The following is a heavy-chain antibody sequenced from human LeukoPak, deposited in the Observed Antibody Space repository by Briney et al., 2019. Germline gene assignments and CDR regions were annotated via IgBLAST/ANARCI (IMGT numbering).Heavy chain of an antibody. J-gene: IGHJ4*02. D-gene: IGHD3-16*01. CDR2: INSGGDDT. CDR3: TNGGSYGPLDY. Sequence: PGGSLRLSCVASEFTFGNYAMTWVRQAPGKGLEWVSAINSGGDDTIYTDSVKGRFTISRDNSKNTLYLQLNSLRAEDTAIYYCTNGGSYGPLDYWGQGTLVTVSS. V-gene: IGHV3-23*01. CDR1: EFTFGNYA.